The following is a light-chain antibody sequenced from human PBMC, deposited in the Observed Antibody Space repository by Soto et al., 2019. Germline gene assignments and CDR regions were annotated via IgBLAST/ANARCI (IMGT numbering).Light chain of an antibody. CDR2: EVS. Sequence: QSVLTQPASVSGSPGQSITISCTGTSSDIGDYNFVSWYQHYPGQAPKLMIYEVSNRPSGVSNRFSASKSGNTASLTISGLQTEDEADYYCASYTTGSTLVVFGGGTKVTVL. CDR1: SSDIGDYNF. J-gene: IGLJ3*02. CDR3: ASYTTGSTLVV. V-gene: IGLV2-14*01.